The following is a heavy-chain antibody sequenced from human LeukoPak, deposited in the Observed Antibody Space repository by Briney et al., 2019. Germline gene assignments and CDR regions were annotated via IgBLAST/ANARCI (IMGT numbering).Heavy chain of an antibody. Sequence: PGGSLRLSCAASGFTFSSYSMNWVRQAPGKGLEWVSSISSSSSYIYYAGSVKGRFTISRDNAKNSLYLQMNSLRAEDTAVYYCAKGNDFWSGYYIDYWGQGTLVTVSS. CDR2: ISSSSSYI. CDR3: AKGNDFWSGYYIDY. CDR1: GFTFSSYS. J-gene: IGHJ4*02. D-gene: IGHD3-3*01. V-gene: IGHV3-21*01.